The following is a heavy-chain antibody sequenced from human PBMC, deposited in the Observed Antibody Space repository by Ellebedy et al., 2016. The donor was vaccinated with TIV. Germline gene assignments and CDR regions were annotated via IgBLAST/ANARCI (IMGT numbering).Heavy chain of an antibody. CDR1: GFTFSSYW. D-gene: IGHD3-3*01. V-gene: IGHV3-7*01. Sequence: GESLKISXAASGFTFSSYWMSWVRQAPGKGLEWVANIKQDGSEKYYVDSVKGRFTISRDNAKNSLYLQMNSLRAEDTAVYYCARESDFWSGAPDYWGQGTLVTVSS. CDR3: ARESDFWSGAPDY. CDR2: IKQDGSEK. J-gene: IGHJ4*02.